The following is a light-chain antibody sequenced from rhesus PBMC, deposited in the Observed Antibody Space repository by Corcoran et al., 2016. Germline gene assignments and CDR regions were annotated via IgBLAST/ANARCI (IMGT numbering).Light chain of an antibody. CDR2: DVS. CDR1: SSDVGGYNY. J-gene: IGLJ1*01. V-gene: IGLV2S7*01. CDR3: CSYTTSSTYI. Sequence: QSAPTQPPSVSGSPGQSVTISCTGTSSDVGGYNYVSWYQQHPGKAPKLMLYDVSKRPSGVSDRFSGSKSGNTASLTISGLQAEAEADYYCCSYTTSSTYIFGAGTRLTVL.